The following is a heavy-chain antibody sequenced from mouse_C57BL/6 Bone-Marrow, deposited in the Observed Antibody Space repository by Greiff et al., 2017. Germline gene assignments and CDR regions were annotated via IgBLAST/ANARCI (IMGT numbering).Heavy chain of an antibody. CDR2: INPNNGGT. CDR3: ARFYYYGSSYGWFAY. J-gene: IGHJ3*01. D-gene: IGHD1-1*01. Sequence: EVQLQQSGPELVKPGASVKMSCKASGYTFTDYNMHWVKQSHGKSLEWIGYINPNNGGTSYNQKFKGKATLTVNKSSSTAYMELRSLTSEDSAVYYCARFYYYGSSYGWFAYWGQGTLVTVSA. CDR1: GYTFTDYN. V-gene: IGHV1-22*01.